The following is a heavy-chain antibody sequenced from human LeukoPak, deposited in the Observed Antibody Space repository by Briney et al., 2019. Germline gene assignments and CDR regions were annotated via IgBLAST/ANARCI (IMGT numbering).Heavy chain of an antibody. CDR3: TTEDWITMIVVVIGY. CDR2: IRSKAYGGTT. Sequence: GGSLRLSCTASGFTFGDYAMSWFRQAPGKGLEWVGFIRSKAYGGTTEYAASVKGGFTISRDDSKSIAYLQMNSLKTEDTAVYYCTTEDWITMIVVVIGYWGQGTLVTVSS. D-gene: IGHD3-22*01. J-gene: IGHJ4*02. CDR1: GFTFGDYA. V-gene: IGHV3-49*03.